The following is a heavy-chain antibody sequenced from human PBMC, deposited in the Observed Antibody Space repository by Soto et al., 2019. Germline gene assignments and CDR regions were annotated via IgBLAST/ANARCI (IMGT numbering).Heavy chain of an antibody. CDR1: GFTLSDHY. J-gene: IGHJ4*02. V-gene: IGHV3-72*01. D-gene: IGHD2-15*01. CDR2: IKNKDNSYST. CDR3: AREGFCSGGSCYGILGS. Sequence: EVQLVESGGGLVQPGGSLRLSCAASGFTLSDHYMDWVRQAPGKGLEWVGRIKNKDNSYSTESAASVRSRFTIARDDSKNSLYLLMNSLKSEDTAVYYCAREGFCSGGSCYGILGSWGQGTLVTVSS.